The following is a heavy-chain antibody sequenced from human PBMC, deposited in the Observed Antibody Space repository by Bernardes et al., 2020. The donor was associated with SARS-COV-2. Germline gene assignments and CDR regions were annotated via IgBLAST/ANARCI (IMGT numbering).Heavy chain of an antibody. D-gene: IGHD4-17*01. J-gene: IGHJ6*02. CDR3: ARESDYGDGNYYYYGMDV. V-gene: IGHV3-33*01. Sequence: GGSLRLSCAASGFTFSSYGMHWVRKAPGKGLEWVAVIWYDGSNKYYADSVKGRFTISRDNSKNTLYLQMNSLRAEDTAVYYCARESDYGDGNYYYYGMDVWGQGTTVTVSS. CDR1: GFTFSSYG. CDR2: IWYDGSNK.